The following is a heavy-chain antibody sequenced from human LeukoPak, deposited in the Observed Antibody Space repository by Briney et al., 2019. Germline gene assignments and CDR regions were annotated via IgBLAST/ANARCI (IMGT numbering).Heavy chain of an antibody. CDR3: ARDLSHYYDSSGYTRWFDP. CDR2: IIPIFGIA. V-gene: IGHV1-69*04. J-gene: IGHJ5*02. D-gene: IGHD3-22*01. CDR1: GGTFSSYA. Sequence: SVKVSCKASGGTFSSYAISWVRQAPGQGLARMGRIIPIFGIANYAQKFQGRVTITADKSTSTAYMELSSLRSEDTAVYYCARDLSHYYDSSGYTRWFDPWGQGTLVTVSS.